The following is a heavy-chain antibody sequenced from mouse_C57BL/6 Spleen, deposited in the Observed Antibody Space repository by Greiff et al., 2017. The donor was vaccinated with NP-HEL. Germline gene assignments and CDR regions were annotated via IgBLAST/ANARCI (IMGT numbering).Heavy chain of an antibody. J-gene: IGHJ2*01. Sequence: EVQLQESGPGLVKPSQSLSLTCSVTGYSITSGYYWNWIRQFPGNKLEWMGYISYDGSNNYNPSLKNRISITRDTSKNQFFLKLNSVTTEDTATYYCARLGYDYDGDYFDYWGQGTTLTVSS. D-gene: IGHD2-4*01. CDR2: ISYDGSN. CDR3: ARLGYDYDGDYFDY. CDR1: GYSITSGYY. V-gene: IGHV3-6*01.